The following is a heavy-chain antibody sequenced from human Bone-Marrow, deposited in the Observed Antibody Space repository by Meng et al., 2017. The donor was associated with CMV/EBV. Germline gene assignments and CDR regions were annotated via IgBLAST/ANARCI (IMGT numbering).Heavy chain of an antibody. CDR3: ARVLEAAHDY. D-gene: IGHD3-3*01. CDR1: GYPFTNYG. Sequence: QVQLRQAGAEVKKPGASVKVSCKASGYPFTNYGIIWVRQAPGQGLEWVGWISAYNGNTNYAQKLQGRVTMTTDTSTSTAYMELRSLRSDDTAVYYCARVLEAAHDYWGQGTLVTVSS. CDR2: ISAYNGNT. J-gene: IGHJ4*02. V-gene: IGHV1-18*01.